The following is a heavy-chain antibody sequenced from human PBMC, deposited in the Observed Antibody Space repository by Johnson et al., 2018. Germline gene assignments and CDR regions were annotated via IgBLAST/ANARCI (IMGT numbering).Heavy chain of an antibody. D-gene: IGHD4-23*01. Sequence: VQLQESGGGVVQPGRSLRLSCAASGFTFSNYAIHWVRQAPGKGLEWVSAISGSGGSTYYEDSVKGRFTISRDNSKNTLYLKMNTLKSEDTAVYFCTRGSVVTPPYFQHWGQGTLVTVSS. CDR3: TRGSVVTPPYFQH. V-gene: IGHV3-23*01. CDR1: GFTFSNYA. J-gene: IGHJ1*01. CDR2: ISGSGGST.